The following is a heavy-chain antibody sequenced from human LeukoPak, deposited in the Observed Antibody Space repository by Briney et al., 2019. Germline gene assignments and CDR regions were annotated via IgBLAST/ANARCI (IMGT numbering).Heavy chain of an antibody. D-gene: IGHD2-15*01. Sequence: KPGGSLRLSCAASGFTFSSYSMNWVRQAPGKGPEWVSSISSSSSYIYYADSVKGRFTISRDNAKNSLYLQMNSLRAEDTAVYYCARVYCSGGSCYLDYWGQGTLVTVSS. V-gene: IGHV3-21*01. J-gene: IGHJ4*02. CDR2: ISSSSSYI. CDR3: ARVYCSGGSCYLDY. CDR1: GFTFSSYS.